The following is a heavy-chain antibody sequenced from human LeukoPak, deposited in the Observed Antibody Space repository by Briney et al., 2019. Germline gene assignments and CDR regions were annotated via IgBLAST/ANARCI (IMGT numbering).Heavy chain of an antibody. V-gene: IGHV3-30*18. D-gene: IGHD6-13*01. J-gene: IGHJ4*02. Sequence: GGSLRLSCAASGFTFSSYGMHWVRQAPGKGLEWVAVISYDGSNKYYADSVKGRFTTSRDNSKNTLYLQMNSLRAEDTAVYYCAKDGGAAAAIDYWGQGTLVTVSS. CDR1: GFTFSSYG. CDR3: AKDGGAAAAIDY. CDR2: ISYDGSNK.